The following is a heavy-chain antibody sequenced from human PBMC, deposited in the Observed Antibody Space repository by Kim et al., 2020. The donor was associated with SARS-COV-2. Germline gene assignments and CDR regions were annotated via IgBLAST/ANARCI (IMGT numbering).Heavy chain of an antibody. CDR3: ARDHMPTTGHGLFDY. CDR1: GGTFSSYA. CDR2: IIPIFGTA. Sequence: SVKVSCKASGGTFSSYAISWVRQAPGQGLEWMGGIIPIFGTANYAQKFQGRVTITADESTSTAYMELSSLRSEDTAVYYCARDHMPTTGHGLFDYWGQGTLVTVSS. D-gene: IGHD4-17*01. J-gene: IGHJ4*02. V-gene: IGHV1-69*13.